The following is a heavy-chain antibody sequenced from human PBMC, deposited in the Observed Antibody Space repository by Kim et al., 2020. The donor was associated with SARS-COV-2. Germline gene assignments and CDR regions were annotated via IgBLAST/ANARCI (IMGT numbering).Heavy chain of an antibody. J-gene: IGHJ6*02. CDR3: ARDLDLYSSSPIRRAGGMDV. CDR1: GFTFSSYW. CDR2: IKQDGSEK. Sequence: GGSLRLSCAASGFTFSSYWMSWVRQAPGKGLEWVANIKQDGSEKYYVDSVKGRFTISRDNAKNSLYLQMNSLRAEDTAVYYCARDLDLYSSSPIRRAGGMDVWGQGTTVTVSS. D-gene: IGHD6-6*01. V-gene: IGHV3-7*01.